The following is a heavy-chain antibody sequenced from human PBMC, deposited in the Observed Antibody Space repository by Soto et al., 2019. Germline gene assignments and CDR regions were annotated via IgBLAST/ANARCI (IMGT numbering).Heavy chain of an antibody. V-gene: IGHV1-69*06. J-gene: IGHJ6*01. D-gene: IGHD4-17*01. CDR3: ARVGPVGLRSTRHFYGMGI. CDR1: WASFRSYP. Sequence: KGAWASFRSYPISWGRQAPVQGLKWMGGIIPIFGTANYAQKCQGRVTITADKSTCTAYMELSSLRTEDTAVYYCARVGPVGLRSTRHFYGMGIRGQQTTGTVSS. CDR2: IIPIFGTA.